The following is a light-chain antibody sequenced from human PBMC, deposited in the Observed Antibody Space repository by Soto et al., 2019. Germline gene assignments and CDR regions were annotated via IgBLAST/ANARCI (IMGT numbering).Light chain of an antibody. V-gene: IGLV1-44*01. J-gene: IGLJ1*01. CDR1: SSNIGNNT. CDR2: SNN. CDR3: AAWDDSLNGPV. Sequence: QSVLTQPPSASGTPGQRVTISCSGSSSNIGNNTVDWYQQLPGTAPKLLIYSNNQRPSGVPDRFSGSKSGTSASLAISGLQSDDEDDYYCAAWDDSLNGPVFGTGTKLTVL.